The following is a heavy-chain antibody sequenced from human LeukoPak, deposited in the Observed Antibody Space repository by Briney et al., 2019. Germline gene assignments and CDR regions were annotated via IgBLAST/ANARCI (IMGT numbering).Heavy chain of an antibody. CDR1: GFLFSAYY. V-gene: IGHV1-69-2*01. CDR3: TTGRGAYDVFDI. D-gene: IGHD1-1*01. CDR2: IDPEDGKS. J-gene: IGHJ4*02. Sequence: ASVKVSCKTSGFLFSAYYMHWVQQAPGKGFRWMGRIDPEDGKSTYAEDFQGRVTLSADKSTDTAYMELNRLTSEDTALYYCTTGRGAYDVFDIWGQGSLVIVSS.